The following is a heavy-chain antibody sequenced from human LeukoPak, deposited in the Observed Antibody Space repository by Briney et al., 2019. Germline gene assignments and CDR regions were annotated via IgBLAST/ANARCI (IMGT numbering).Heavy chain of an antibody. V-gene: IGHV3-30*04. D-gene: IGHD5-18*01. CDR2: ISSDGSYK. CDR1: GFTFSSHA. J-gene: IGHJ4*02. Sequence: GGSLRLSCAASGFTFSSHALHWDRQAPGKGLEWVAVISSDGSYKYYADSVKGRFTISRDNSKNTLYLQMNSLIPEDTAVYYCARQYISGQWYFDYWGQGTLVTVSS. CDR3: ARQYISGQWYFDY.